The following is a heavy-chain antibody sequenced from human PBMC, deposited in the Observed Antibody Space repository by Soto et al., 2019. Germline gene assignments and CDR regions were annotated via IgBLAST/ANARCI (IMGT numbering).Heavy chain of an antibody. Sequence: ASVKVSCKASGYTFTSYGISWVRQAPGQGLEWMGWISAYNGNTNYAQKLQGRVTMTTDTSTSTAYMELRSLRSDDTAVYYCAREYYYDSSGYRYYYYGMDVSGQGTTVTVSS. CDR3: AREYYYDSSGYRYYYYGMDV. CDR2: ISAYNGNT. D-gene: IGHD3-22*01. V-gene: IGHV1-18*01. J-gene: IGHJ6*02. CDR1: GYTFTSYG.